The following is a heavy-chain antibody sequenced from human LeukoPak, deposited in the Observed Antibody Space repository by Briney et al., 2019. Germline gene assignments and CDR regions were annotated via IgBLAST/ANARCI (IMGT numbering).Heavy chain of an antibody. CDR2: ISYDGSNK. CDR1: GFTFSSYA. D-gene: IGHD2-21*01. Sequence: PGRSLGLSCAASGFTFSSYAMHWVRQAPGKGLEWVAVISYDGSNKYYADSVKGRFTISRDNSKNTLYLQMNSLRAEDTAVYYCASPYWWGQGTLVTVSS. CDR3: ASPYW. V-gene: IGHV3-30*04. J-gene: IGHJ4*02.